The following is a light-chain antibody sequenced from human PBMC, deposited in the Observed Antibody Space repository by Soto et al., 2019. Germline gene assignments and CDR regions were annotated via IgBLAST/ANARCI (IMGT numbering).Light chain of an antibody. V-gene: IGLV2-11*01. J-gene: IGLJ3*02. CDR1: SSDVGGYNY. CDR2: DVS. Sequence: QSVLTQPRSVSGSPGQSVTISCTGTSSDVGGYNYVSWYQQHPGKAPKLMIYDVSKRPSGVPDRFSGSKSGNTASLTISGLQPEDEADYFCCSYAGGYTFWVFGGGTKVTVL. CDR3: CSYAGGYTFWV.